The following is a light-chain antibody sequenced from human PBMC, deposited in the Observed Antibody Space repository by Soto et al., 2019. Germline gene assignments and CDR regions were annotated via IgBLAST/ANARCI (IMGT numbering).Light chain of an antibody. Sequence: DIQMTQSPSSLSASVGDRVTITCRASQSSSNFLNWYQQKPGKAPKLLIYAASTLQSGVPSRFSGSGSGTDFTLTISSLQPEDFATYYCQQTNSVPITFGQGTRLEMK. CDR2: AAS. CDR1: QSSSNF. V-gene: IGKV1-39*01. CDR3: QQTNSVPIT. J-gene: IGKJ5*01.